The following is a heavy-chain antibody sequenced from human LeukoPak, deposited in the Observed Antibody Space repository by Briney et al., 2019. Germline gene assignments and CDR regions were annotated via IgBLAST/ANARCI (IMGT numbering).Heavy chain of an antibody. CDR1: GFTFSSYN. CDR3: AKDSGHYDILTGTPAFDY. J-gene: IGHJ4*02. V-gene: IGHV3-21*04. CDR2: ISSTSNYI. D-gene: IGHD3-9*01. Sequence: PGGSLRLSCAASGFTFSSYNMNWVRQAPGKGLEWVSSISSTSNYIYYADSVKGRFTISRDNSKNTLYLQMNSLRAEDTAVYYCAKDSGHYDILTGTPAFDYWGLGTLVTVSS.